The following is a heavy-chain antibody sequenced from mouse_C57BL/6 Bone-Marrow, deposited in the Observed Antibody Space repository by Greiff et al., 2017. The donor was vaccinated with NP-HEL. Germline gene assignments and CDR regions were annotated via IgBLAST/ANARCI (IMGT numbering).Heavy chain of an antibody. CDR3: AIFAY. CDR2: IYPSDSET. V-gene: IGHV1-61*01. CDR1: GYTFTSYW. J-gene: IGHJ3*01. Sequence: QVHVKQPGAELVRPGSSVKLSCKASGYTFTSYWMDWVKQRPGQGLEWIGNIYPSDSETHYNQKFKDKATLTVDKSSSTAYMQLSSLTSEDSAVYYCAIFAYWGQGTLVTVSA.